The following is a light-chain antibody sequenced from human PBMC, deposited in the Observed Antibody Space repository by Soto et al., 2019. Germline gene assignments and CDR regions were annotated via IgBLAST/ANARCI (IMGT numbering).Light chain of an antibody. CDR1: QSIRYY. Sequence: DIQMTQSPSSLSASVGDRVTITCRASQSIRYYLAWYQQMPGKAPKLLIYGASSLQSGVPSRFSGSGSGTEFTLTISSLQPDDFATYFCQHHYSYSQTFGQGTKVDIK. CDR3: QHHYSYSQT. J-gene: IGKJ1*01. CDR2: GAS. V-gene: IGKV1-5*01.